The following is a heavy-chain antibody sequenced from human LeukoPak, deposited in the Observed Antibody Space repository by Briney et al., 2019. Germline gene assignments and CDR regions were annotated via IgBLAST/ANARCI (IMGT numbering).Heavy chain of an antibody. CDR1: GASITSHY. CDR3: ARSRNLDY. CDR2: IYTRGTT. J-gene: IGHJ4*02. V-gene: IGHV4-4*07. Sequence: SETLSLTCTVSGASITSHYWSWIRQPAGKGLEWIGRIYTRGTTDYNPSLKSRVIISVDTSKNQFSLQLSSVTAADTAIYYCARSRNLDYWGQGTLVTVFS.